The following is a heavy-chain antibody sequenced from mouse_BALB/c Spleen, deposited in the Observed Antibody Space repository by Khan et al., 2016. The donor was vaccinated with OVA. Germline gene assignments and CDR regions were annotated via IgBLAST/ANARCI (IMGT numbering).Heavy chain of an antibody. CDR3: TRAGYGALAF. CDR2: IYPGNNDT. CDR1: GYIFTDYL. Sequence: VRLQQSGTVLARPGTSVRMSCKASGYIFTDYLMHWVKQRPGQSLEWIGSIYPGNNDTSYNQKFKDKAKLTSVPSATTAYMDFSSLTNEDSAVFYCTRAGYGALAFWGQGTLVTVSA. V-gene: IGHV1-5*01. D-gene: IGHD1-1*01. J-gene: IGHJ3*01.